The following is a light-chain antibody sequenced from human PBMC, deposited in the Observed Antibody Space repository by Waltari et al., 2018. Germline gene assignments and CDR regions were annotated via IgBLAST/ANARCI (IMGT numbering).Light chain of an antibody. CDR3: QQYYSAPIT. J-gene: IGKJ5*01. V-gene: IGKV4-1*01. Sequence: DIVMTQSPDSLAVSLGERATINCKSSQNILYSSNNKNYLAWFQQKPGQTPKLLIYSASTRESGVPGRFSGSGSGTDFTLTINSLQAEDVAVYYCQQYYSAPITFGQGTRLEIK. CDR1: QNILYSSNNKNY. CDR2: SAS.